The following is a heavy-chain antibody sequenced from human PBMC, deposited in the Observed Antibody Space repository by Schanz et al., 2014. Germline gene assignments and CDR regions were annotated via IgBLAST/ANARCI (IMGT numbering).Heavy chain of an antibody. CDR2: IGVDGTTT. CDR3: ARIGGSVFDY. CDR1: GFIFSNYG. Sequence: QVRLVESGGGVVQPGRSLRLSCAASGFIFSNYGMHWVRQAPGKGLEWVSVIGVDGTTTYYADSVKGRFTISRDNSKNSLYLQMNSLRAEDTAVYYCARIGGSVFDYWAQGTLVTVSS. J-gene: IGHJ4*02. D-gene: IGHD3-10*01. V-gene: IGHV3-NL1*01.